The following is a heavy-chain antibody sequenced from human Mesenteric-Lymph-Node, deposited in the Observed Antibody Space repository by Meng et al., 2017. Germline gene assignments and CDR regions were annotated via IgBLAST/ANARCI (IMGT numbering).Heavy chain of an antibody. CDR2: IRSKTHGGTT. V-gene: IGHV3-15*01. Sequence: GECLKISCAASGFTFSNAWLMWIRQAPGKGLEWVGRIRSKTHGGTTDYAAPVKGRFTISRDDSKNTLYLQMNSLKTEDTAVYYCTTEMNGRGDCWGQGTLVTVSS. J-gene: IGHJ4*02. D-gene: IGHD2-15*01. CDR3: TTEMNGRGDC. CDR1: GFTFSNAW.